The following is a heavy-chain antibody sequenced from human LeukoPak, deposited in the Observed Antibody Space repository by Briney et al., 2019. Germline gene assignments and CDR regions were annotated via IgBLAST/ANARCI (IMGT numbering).Heavy chain of an antibody. V-gene: IGHV1-8*03. J-gene: IGHJ4*02. CDR1: GYTFTSYD. CDR2: MNPNSGNT. D-gene: IGHD2-2*01. Sequence: ASVEVSCKASGYTFTSYDINWVRQATGQGLEWMGWMNPNSGNTGYAQKFQGRVTITRNTSIGTAYMELSSLRSEDTAVYYCARGRGYCSSTSCYHFDYWGQGTLVTVSS. CDR3: ARGRGYCSSTSCYHFDY.